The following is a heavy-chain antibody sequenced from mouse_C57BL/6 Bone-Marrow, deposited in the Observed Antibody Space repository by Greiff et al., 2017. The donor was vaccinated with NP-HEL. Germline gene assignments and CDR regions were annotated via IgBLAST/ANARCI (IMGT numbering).Heavy chain of an antibody. CDR2: ISDGGSYT. Sequence: EVHLVESGGGLVKPGGSLKLSCAASGFTFSSYAMSWVRQTPEKRLEWVATISDGGSYTYYPDNVKGRFTISRDNAKNNLYLQMSHLKSEDTAMYYCAREDFYGSSYGYWGQGTTRTVSS. J-gene: IGHJ2*01. D-gene: IGHD1-1*01. CDR3: AREDFYGSSYGY. CDR1: GFTFSSYA. V-gene: IGHV5-4*01.